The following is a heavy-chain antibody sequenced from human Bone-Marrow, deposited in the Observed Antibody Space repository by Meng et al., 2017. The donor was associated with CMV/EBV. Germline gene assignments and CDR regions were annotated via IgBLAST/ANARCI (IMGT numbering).Heavy chain of an antibody. J-gene: IGHJ4*02. D-gene: IGHD4-23*01. CDR1: GYNFFNYD. V-gene: IGHV1-8*03. CDR2: INPKSGNT. Sequence: ASVKVSCKASGYNFFNYDINWLRHTTGQGLEYMGWINPKSGNTDYAQKFQGRVTITRNTSISTAYMELSSLRSEDTAVYYCAQQAGCGGNPCSVWGQGTMVTVSS. CDR3: AQQAGCGGNPCSV.